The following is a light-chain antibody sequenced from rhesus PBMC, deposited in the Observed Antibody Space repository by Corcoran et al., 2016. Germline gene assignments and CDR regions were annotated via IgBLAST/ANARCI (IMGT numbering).Light chain of an antibody. V-gene: IGKV1-22*01. CDR3: QKYSSSPFT. J-gene: IGKJ3*01. CDR2: KAC. Sequence: DIQMTQSPSSLFASVGDTVTITCRASQRISSWLAWYQQKPGKAPKLLLYKACSLQSGVPSRLSGIGSGTAFTLTNSDLQSEGFATCSCQKYSSSPFTFGPGTKLEI. CDR1: QRISSW.